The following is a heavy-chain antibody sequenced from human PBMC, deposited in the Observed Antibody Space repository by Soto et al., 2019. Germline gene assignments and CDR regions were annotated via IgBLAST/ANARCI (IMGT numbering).Heavy chain of an antibody. Sequence: ASVKVSCKASGYTSTSYYMHWVRQAPGQVLEWMGIINPSGGSTSYAQKFQGRVTMTRDTSTSTVYMELSSLRSEDTAVYYCARDEAYGDYGSSSLYGMDVWGQGTTVTAP. V-gene: IGHV1-46*01. D-gene: IGHD4-17*01. J-gene: IGHJ6*02. CDR3: ARDEAYGDYGSSSLYGMDV. CDR1: GYTSTSYY. CDR2: INPSGGST.